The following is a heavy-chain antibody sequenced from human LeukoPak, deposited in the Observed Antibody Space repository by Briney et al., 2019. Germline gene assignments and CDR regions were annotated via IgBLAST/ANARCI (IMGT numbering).Heavy chain of an antibody. CDR3: ARTTSFTASGYDY. CDR1: GYTFTNYH. CDR2: MNPNNGDS. Sequence: GASVKVSCKASGYTFTNYHINWVRQATGQGLELMGWMNPNNGDSGYAQKFQGRVTITRENSKSTSYMELRSLRSEDTAVYFCARTTSFTASGYDYWGQGTLVTVSS. J-gene: IGHJ4*02. D-gene: IGHD6-25*01. V-gene: IGHV1-8*03.